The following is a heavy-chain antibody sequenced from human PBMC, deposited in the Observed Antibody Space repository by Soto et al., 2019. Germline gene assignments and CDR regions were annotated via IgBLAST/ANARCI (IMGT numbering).Heavy chain of an antibody. J-gene: IGHJ4*02. D-gene: IGHD2-2*01. Sequence: PSETLSLTCTVSGGSISSYYWSWIRQPPGKGLDLFGYIYYSWSTKYNPSLKSRVTISVDTSKNQFSLKLSSVTAADTAVYFCARIYCSSVRCSSHFDSWGQGTLVTVSS. CDR3: ARIYCSSVRCSSHFDS. CDR2: IYYSWST. CDR1: GGSISSYY. V-gene: IGHV4-59*08.